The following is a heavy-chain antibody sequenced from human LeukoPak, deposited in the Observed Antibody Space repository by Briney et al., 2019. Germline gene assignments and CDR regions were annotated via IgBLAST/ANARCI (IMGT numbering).Heavy chain of an antibody. J-gene: IGHJ4*02. CDR2: INHDARNL. CDR3: ARDLHGAWTIDY. D-gene: IGHD4/OR15-4a*01. V-gene: IGHV3-48*01. Sequence: GGSLRLSWAASGFTFSSHGMNWVRQAPGKGLEWVSHINHDARNLYYADSVKGRFTISRDNAKNSLYLQMSSLKVEDTALYYCARDLHGAWTIDYWGQGILVTVSS. CDR1: GFTFSSHG.